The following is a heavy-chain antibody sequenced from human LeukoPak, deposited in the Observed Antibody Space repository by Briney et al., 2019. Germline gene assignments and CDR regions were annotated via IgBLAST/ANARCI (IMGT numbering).Heavy chain of an antibody. D-gene: IGHD2-15*01. CDR1: GYTFTSYG. J-gene: IGHJ4*02. Sequence: GASVKVSCKASGYTFTSYGISWVRQAPGQGLEWMGLISGNNGNTNYAQKFQGRVTMTTDTSTSTAYMEMRSLRSDDTAVYYCARDFFHGHCAGLSCFLLDYWGQGSLVTVSS. CDR3: ARDFFHGHCAGLSCFLLDY. V-gene: IGHV1-18*01. CDR2: ISGNNGNT.